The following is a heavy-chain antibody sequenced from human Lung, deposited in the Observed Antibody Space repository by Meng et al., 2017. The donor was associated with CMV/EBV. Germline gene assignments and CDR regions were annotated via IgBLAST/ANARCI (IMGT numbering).Heavy chain of an antibody. Sequence: GESLKISCAASGFPFSDHYMAWIRQAPGKGLEWISHITISGSKNYANSVKGRFTISRDNDKNSLYLEMNSLRADDTAVYYCARDHGRTSDAFDVWGPGTVVTVSS. CDR3: ARDHGRTSDAFDV. CDR2: ITISGSK. CDR1: GFPFSDHY. J-gene: IGHJ3*01. D-gene: IGHD2-2*01. V-gene: IGHV3-11*01.